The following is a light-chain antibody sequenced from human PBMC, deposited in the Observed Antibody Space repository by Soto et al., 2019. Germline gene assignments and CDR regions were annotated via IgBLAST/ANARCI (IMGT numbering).Light chain of an antibody. J-gene: IGKJ1*01. CDR1: QTIDSW. CDR3: QQYKSYPWT. CDR2: KAS. Sequence: DIQMTQSPSNLCASVGDRVTITCRASQTIDSWLAWYQQQPGKAPKLLIYKASSLESGVPSKFSGSGSGTEFTLTISSLQPDDSATYYCQQYKSYPWTFGQGTKVEIK. V-gene: IGKV1-5*03.